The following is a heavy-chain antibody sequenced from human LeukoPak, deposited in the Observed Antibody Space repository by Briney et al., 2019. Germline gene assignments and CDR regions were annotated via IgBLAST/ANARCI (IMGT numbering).Heavy chain of an antibody. CDR3: ARHGTQDYYYYYMDV. Sequence: GESLKISCKGSGCSFTSYWIGWVRQMPGKGLEWMGIIYPGDSDTRYSPSFQGQVTNSADKSISTAYLQWSSLKASDTAMYYCARHGTQDYYYYYMDVWGKGTTVTVSS. CDR2: IYPGDSDT. V-gene: IGHV5-51*01. J-gene: IGHJ6*03. D-gene: IGHD1-7*01. CDR1: GCSFTSYW.